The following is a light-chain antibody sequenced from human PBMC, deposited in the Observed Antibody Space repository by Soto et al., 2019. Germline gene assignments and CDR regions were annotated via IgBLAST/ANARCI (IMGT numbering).Light chain of an antibody. Sequence: QSVLTQPPSVSAAPGQKVTISCSGSSSNIGGNSVSWYQQLPGTAPKLMIYEATKRPSGISTRFSGSKSGNTASLTISGLQAEDEADYYCCSYAGSSTYVFGLGTKVTVL. CDR2: EAT. V-gene: IGLV2-23*01. CDR1: SSNIGGNS. J-gene: IGLJ1*01. CDR3: CSYAGSSTYV.